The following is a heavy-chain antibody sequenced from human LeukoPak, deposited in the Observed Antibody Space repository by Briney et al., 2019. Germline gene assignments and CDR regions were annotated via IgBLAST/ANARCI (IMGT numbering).Heavy chain of an antibody. Sequence: GGSLRLSCVASGFTFSSSAMSWVRQAPGKGLEWVSVISGSTGNTHYTDSVKGRFTISRDNSKNTLYLQLNSLRAEDTAVYYCARALGMMALDYWGQGSLLPV. CDR3: ARALGMMALDY. CDR2: ISGSTGNT. J-gene: IGHJ4*01. CDR1: GFTFSSSA. V-gene: IGHV3-23*01. D-gene: IGHD7-27*01.